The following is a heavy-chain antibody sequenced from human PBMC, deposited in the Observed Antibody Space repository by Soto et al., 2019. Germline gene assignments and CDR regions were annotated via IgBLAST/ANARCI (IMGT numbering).Heavy chain of an antibody. J-gene: IGHJ4*02. CDR1: GSNFHKHP. CDR3: SYDTFGDKDF. Sequence: GSTRLSWEPSGSNFHKHPIIWVRQGPGEGLVWVSGVTQDGPITPYADSVKGRFTISRDNAKNTLYLQMNSRGVEDTAIYYCSYDTFGDKDFWAKGTPVTVSS. CDR2: VTQDGPIT. D-gene: IGHD3-9*01. V-gene: IGHV3-74*01.